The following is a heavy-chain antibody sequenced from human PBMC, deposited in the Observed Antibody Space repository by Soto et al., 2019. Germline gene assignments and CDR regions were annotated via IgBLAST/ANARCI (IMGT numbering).Heavy chain of an antibody. D-gene: IGHD6-19*01. CDR2: ISGSGGST. V-gene: IGHV3-23*01. Sequence: GGSLRLSCAASGFTFSSYAMSWVRQAPGKGLEWVSAISGSGGSTYYADSGKGRFTISRDNSKNTLYLQMNRLRAEDTAVYYCAKSGIAVAGSEQGTAYWGKGTLVTVSS. CDR1: GFTFSSYA. J-gene: IGHJ4*02. CDR3: AKSGIAVAGSEQGTAY.